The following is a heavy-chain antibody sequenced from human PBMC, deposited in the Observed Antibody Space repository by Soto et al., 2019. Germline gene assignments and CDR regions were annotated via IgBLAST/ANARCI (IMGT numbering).Heavy chain of an antibody. D-gene: IGHD6-19*01. Sequence: QVQLVESGGGVVQPGRSLRLSCAASGFTFRIYAIHWVRQAPGKGLEWVAVISYDGSNKYYADSVKGRFTISRDNPKNTPYLQMNSLRAEDTAVYYCATLAVAGEGSDYWGQGTLVTVSS. CDR1: GFTFRIYA. V-gene: IGHV3-30-3*01. CDR2: ISYDGSNK. J-gene: IGHJ4*02. CDR3: ATLAVAGEGSDY.